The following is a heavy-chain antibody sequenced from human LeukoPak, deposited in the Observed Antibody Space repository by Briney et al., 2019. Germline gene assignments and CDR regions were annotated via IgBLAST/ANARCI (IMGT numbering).Heavy chain of an antibody. J-gene: IGHJ4*02. V-gene: IGHV3-23*01. CDR1: GFTFNNYA. CDR2: ITASGGST. D-gene: IGHD3-9*01. Sequence: GGSLRLSCAGSGFTFNNYAMTWVRQAPGKGLEWVSSITASGGSTYCADSVKGRFTISRDNSKNTLYLQMNSLRADDTAVYYCANVYYGFLTGRFDYWGQGTLVTVSS. CDR3: ANVYYGFLTGRFDY.